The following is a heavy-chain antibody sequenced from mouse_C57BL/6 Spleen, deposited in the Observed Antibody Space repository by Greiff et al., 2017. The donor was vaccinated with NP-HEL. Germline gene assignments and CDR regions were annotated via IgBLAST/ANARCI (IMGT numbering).Heavy chain of an antibody. CDR1: GYTFTSYW. J-gene: IGHJ4*01. D-gene: IGHD1-1*01. Sequence: QVQLQQPGAELVKPGASVKLSCKASGYTFTSYWMQWVKQRPGQGLEWIGEIDPSDSYTNYNQKFKGKATLTVDTSSSTAYMQLSSLTSEDSAVYYCARGGGDYYGSSTGAMDYWGQGTSVTVSS. CDR2: IDPSDSYT. CDR3: ARGGGDYYGSSTGAMDY. V-gene: IGHV1-50*01.